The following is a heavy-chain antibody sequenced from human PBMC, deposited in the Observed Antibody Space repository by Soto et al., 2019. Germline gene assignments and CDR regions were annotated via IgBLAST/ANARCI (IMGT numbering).Heavy chain of an antibody. D-gene: IGHD4-17*01. CDR1: GFTFSSYA. V-gene: IGHV3-30-3*01. CDR3: ARDRRRTTVTRYMADFDY. J-gene: IGHJ4*02. Sequence: PGGSLRLSCAASGFTFSSYAMHWVRQAPGKGLEWVAVISYDGSNKYYADSVKGRFTISRDNSKNTLYLQMNSLRAEDTAVYYCARDRRRTTVTRYMADFDYWGQVTLVTVSS. CDR2: ISYDGSNK.